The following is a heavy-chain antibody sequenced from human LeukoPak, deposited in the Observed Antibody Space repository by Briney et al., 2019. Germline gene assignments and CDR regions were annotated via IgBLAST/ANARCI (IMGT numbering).Heavy chain of an antibody. Sequence: GESLKISCKGSGYSFTSYWIGWVRQMPGKGLEWMGIIYPGDSDTRYSPSFQGQVTISADKSISTAYLQWSSLKASDTAMYYCARRYCSSTSSYKTLDYWGQGTLVTVSS. CDR1: GYSFTSYW. V-gene: IGHV5-51*01. J-gene: IGHJ4*02. CDR3: ARRYCSSTSSYKTLDY. CDR2: IYPGDSDT. D-gene: IGHD2-2*02.